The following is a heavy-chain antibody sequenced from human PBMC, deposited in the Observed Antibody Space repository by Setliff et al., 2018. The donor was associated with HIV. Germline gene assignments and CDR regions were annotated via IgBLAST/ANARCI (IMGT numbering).Heavy chain of an antibody. J-gene: IGHJ5*02. Sequence: SETLSLTCTVSGGSISSASYYWSWIRQPAGKGLERIGRIYTSGSTNYNPSLKSRVTISVDTSKNQFSLKLNSVTAADTAVYYCARAISPQYYGSSGYYLAWGQGTLVTVSS. CDR1: GGSISSASYY. V-gene: IGHV4-61*02. CDR2: IYTSGST. CDR3: ARAISPQYYGSSGYYLA. D-gene: IGHD3-22*01.